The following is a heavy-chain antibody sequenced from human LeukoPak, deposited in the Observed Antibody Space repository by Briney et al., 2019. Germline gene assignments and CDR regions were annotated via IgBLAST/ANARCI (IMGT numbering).Heavy chain of an antibody. Sequence: GGSLRLSCAASGFTFSSYSMSSVRQAPGKGLEWVSYISSSSSTIYYADSVKGRFTISRDNAKNSLYLQMNSPRDEDTAVYYCARGGRYCSSTSCYTRPFDYWGQGTLVTVSS. D-gene: IGHD2-2*02. CDR3: ARGGRYCSSTSCYTRPFDY. V-gene: IGHV3-48*02. CDR2: ISSSSSTI. CDR1: GFTFSSYS. J-gene: IGHJ4*02.